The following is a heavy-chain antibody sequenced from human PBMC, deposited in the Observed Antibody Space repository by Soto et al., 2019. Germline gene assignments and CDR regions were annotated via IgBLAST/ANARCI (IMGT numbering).Heavy chain of an antibody. CDR1: GYTFSNYA. V-gene: IGHV1-3*01. CDR2: INADNGNT. J-gene: IGHJ4*02. D-gene: IGHD3-16*01. CDR3: ARKDYPADY. Sequence: WASVKVSCKASGYTFSNYAIHWVRQAPGQRLEWMGWINADNGNTKSAQKLQGRVTMTTDTSTSTAYMELSSPRSDDTAVYYCARKDYPADYWGQGTLVTGSS.